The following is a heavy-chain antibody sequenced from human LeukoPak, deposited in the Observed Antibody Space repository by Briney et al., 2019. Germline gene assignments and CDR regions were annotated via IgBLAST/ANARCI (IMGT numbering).Heavy chain of an antibody. CDR1: GGSISSYY. CDR3: ARSITSTGTGDY. D-gene: IGHD4-17*01. Sequence: SSETLSLTCTVSGGSISSYYWSWLRQPPGKGLEWIGYIYYSGSTNYNPSLKSRVTISVDTSKNQFSLKLSSMTAADTAVYYCARSITSTGTGDYWGQGTLVTVSS. V-gene: IGHV4-59*01. J-gene: IGHJ4*02. CDR2: IYYSGST.